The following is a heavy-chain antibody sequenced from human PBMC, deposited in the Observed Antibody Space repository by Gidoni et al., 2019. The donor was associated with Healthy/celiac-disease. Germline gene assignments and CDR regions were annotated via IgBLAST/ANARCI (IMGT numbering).Heavy chain of an antibody. D-gene: IGHD3-22*01. CDR3: ARGTYYYDSSGYERGYYFDY. V-gene: IGHV4-4*02. Sequence: QVQLQESGPGLVTPSGTLSLPCAVSAGSISSSHWLSWVRKPPGKGMEWIGEIYHSGSTNYNTYIKRRVTISVDKSKNQFSLKLSSVTAADTAVYYCARGTYYYDSSGYERGYYFDYWGQGTLVTVSS. CDR2: IYHSGST. J-gene: IGHJ4*02. CDR1: AGSISSSHW.